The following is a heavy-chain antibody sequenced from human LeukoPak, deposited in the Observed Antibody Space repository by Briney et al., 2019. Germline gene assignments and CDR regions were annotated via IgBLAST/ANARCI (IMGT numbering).Heavy chain of an antibody. Sequence: PGGSLRLSCAASGFTFSNYWMHWVRQDPLKGLVWVSRINSDGGSTGYADSVKGRFTISRDNAKNTLYLQMNSLRAEDTAVYYCASDREGYWGQGTLVTVSS. J-gene: IGHJ4*02. D-gene: IGHD1-26*01. CDR2: INSDGGST. CDR1: GFTFSNYW. V-gene: IGHV3-74*01. CDR3: ASDREGY.